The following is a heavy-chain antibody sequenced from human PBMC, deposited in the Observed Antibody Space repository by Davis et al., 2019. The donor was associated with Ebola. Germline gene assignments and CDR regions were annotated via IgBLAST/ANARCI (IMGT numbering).Heavy chain of an antibody. D-gene: IGHD2-15*01. V-gene: IGHV1-69*13. J-gene: IGHJ4*02. Sequence: AASVKVSCKAPGGTFNFYSITWVRQAPGQGLEWMGGISPLFGAANYAQKFQGRVTITADESTGTGYMELSSLRSEDTAVYYCATRRDCNGGSCAHGWPSYFDYWGQGTLVTVSS. CDR3: ATRRDCNGGSCAHGWPSYFDY. CDR1: GGTFNFYS. CDR2: ISPLFGAA.